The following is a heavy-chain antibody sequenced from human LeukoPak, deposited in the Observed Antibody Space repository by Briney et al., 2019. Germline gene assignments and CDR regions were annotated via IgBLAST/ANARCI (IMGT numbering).Heavy chain of an antibody. J-gene: IGHJ4*02. CDR1: GYTSTGYY. V-gene: IGHV1-2*02. Sequence: ASVKVSCKASGYTSTGYYMHWVRQAPGQGLEWMGWINPNSGGTNYAQKFQGRVTMTRDTSISTAYMELSRLRSDDTAVYYCARDPPIVVVPAAYGDYWGQGTLVTVSS. D-gene: IGHD2-2*01. CDR3: ARDPPIVVVPAAYGDY. CDR2: INPNSGGT.